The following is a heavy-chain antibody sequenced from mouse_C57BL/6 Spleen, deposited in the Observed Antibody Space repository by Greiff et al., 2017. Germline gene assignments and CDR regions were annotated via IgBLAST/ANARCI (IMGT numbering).Heavy chain of an antibody. CDR1: GYTFTSYD. J-gene: IGHJ3*01. V-gene: IGHV1-85*01. D-gene: IGHD1-1*01. CDR2: IYPRDGST. CDR3: AREDYGGSYEAWFAD. Sequence: QVQLQQSGPELVKPGASVKLSCKASGYTFTSYDINWVKQRPGQGLEWIGWIYPRDGSTKYNEKFKGKATLTVDTSSSTAYMELHSLTSEDSAVYFCAREDYGGSYEAWFADWGQGTLVTVSA.